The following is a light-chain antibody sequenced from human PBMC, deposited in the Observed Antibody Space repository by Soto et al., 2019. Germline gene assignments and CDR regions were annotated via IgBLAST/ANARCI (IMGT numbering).Light chain of an antibody. CDR2: DAS. Sequence: DIQMTQSPSTLSASVGDRVTITCRASQSISSWLAWYQQKPGKAPKLLIYDASSLESGVASRFSGSGSGTEFTLTISSLQSEDFAVYYCQQYNNWPPWTSGQGTKVDIK. J-gene: IGKJ1*01. V-gene: IGKV1-5*01. CDR1: QSISSW. CDR3: QQYNNWPPWT.